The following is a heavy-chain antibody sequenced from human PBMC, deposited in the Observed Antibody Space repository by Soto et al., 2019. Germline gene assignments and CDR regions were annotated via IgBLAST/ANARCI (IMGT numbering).Heavy chain of an antibody. D-gene: IGHD2-15*01. CDR3: ARDCSGASCYPGMDV. J-gene: IGHJ6*02. CDR1: GFSFNSYT. Sequence: GGSLRLSCAAAGFSFNSYTINWVRQAPGKRLEWLSSISSGGYIFSTVSVRGRFTISTHNAKNSVYLQINSLRAEDTAVYFCARDCSGASCYPGMDVWGHGTTVTVSS. CDR2: ISSGGYI. V-gene: IGHV3-21*01.